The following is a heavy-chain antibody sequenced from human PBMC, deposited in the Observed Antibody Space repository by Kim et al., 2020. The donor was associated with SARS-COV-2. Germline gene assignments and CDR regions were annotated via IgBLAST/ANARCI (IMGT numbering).Heavy chain of an antibody. CDR1: GFTFSSYS. V-gene: IGHV3-21*01. J-gene: IGHJ5*02. CDR2: ITSSSSLK. CDR3: ARDDYVWGSYRFAAINWFDP. D-gene: IGHD3-16*02. Sequence: GGSLRLSCAASGFTFSSYSMNWVRQAPGKGLEWVSYITSSSSLKYYADSVKGRFTISIDNAKNSLYLQMNSLRAEDTAVYYCARDDYVWGSYRFAAINWFDPWGQGTLVTVSS.